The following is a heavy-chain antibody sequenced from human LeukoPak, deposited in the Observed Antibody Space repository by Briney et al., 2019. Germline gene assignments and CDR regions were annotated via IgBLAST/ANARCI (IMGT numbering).Heavy chain of an antibody. D-gene: IGHD3-16*01. Sequence: GGSLRLSCAASGFTFTTYSMTWVRQAPGKGLEWVSSISSDSKYIFYTDSVKGRFTISRDNAKNSLFLQMISPRAEDTAVYYCARVAFGLYVMDVWGQGTTVTVS. CDR3: ARVAFGLYVMDV. V-gene: IGHV3-21*06. CDR2: ISSDSKYI. CDR1: GFTFTTYS. J-gene: IGHJ6*02.